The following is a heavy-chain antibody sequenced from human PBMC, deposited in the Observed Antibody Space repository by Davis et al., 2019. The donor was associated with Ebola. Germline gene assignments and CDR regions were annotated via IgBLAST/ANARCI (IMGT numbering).Heavy chain of an antibody. J-gene: IGHJ6*02. Sequence: SVKVSCKASGGTFSSYAISWVRQAPGQGLEWMGGIIPIFGTANYAQKFQGRVTITADKSTSTAYMELSSLRSEDTAVYYCARGGSNYPWYYGMDVWSQGTTVTVSS. V-gene: IGHV1-69*06. CDR3: ARGGSNYPWYYGMDV. CDR1: GGTFSSYA. D-gene: IGHD4-11*01. CDR2: IIPIFGTA.